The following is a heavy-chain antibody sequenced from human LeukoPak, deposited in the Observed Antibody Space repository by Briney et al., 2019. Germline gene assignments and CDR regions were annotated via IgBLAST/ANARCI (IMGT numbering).Heavy chain of an antibody. V-gene: IGHV3-33*01. D-gene: IGHD3-16*01. CDR3: ARGGSH. J-gene: IGHJ4*02. CDR1: GFTFSNYG. CDR2: IWYDGSKK. Sequence: GRSLRLSCAASGFTFSNYGMHWVRQAPGKGLEWVAVIWYDGSKKYYADSVRGRFTISRDNSKNTLYLQMNSLRAEDTAVYYCARGGSHWGQGTLVTVSS.